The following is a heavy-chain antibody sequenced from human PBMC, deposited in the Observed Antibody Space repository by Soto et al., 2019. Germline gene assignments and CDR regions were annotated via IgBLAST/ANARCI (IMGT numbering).Heavy chain of an antibody. CDR3: ALYCSSTSCYGHWDY. D-gene: IGHD2-2*01. V-gene: IGHV4-59*03. CDR1: GGSITNYY. Sequence: PSETLSLTCTVSGGSITNYYWSWIRQPPGKGLEWIGYIYYSGTTNYNPSLKSRVTISVDTSKNQFSLKLTSVTAADTAVYYCALYCSSTSCYGHWDYWGQGTLVTVSS. CDR2: IYYSGTT. J-gene: IGHJ4*02.